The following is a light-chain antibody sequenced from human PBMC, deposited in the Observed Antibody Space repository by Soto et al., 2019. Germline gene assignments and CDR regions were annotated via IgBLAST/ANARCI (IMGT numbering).Light chain of an antibody. CDR2: EVS. J-gene: IGLJ1*01. V-gene: IGLV2-14*03. CDR3: SSYTTSSTLKV. CDR1: SSDFGDYRY. Sequence: QSVLTQPASVSGSPGQSITISCTGTSSDFGDYRYVSWYQQHPGKAPKLMISEVSNRPSGVSNRFSGSKSGNTASLTISGLQAEDEADYYCSSYTTSSTLKVFGTGTKLTVL.